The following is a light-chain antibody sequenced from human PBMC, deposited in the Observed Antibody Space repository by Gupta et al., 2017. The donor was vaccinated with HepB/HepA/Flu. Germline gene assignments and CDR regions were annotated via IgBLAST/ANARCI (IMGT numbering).Light chain of an antibody. CDR1: QSLLHSNGYNY. V-gene: IGKV2-28*01. Sequence: EIVMTQSPFSLPVSPGEPASISCRSSQSLLHSNGYNYLDWYLQKPGQSPQLLIYLGSNRASGVPDRFSGSGAGTDFTLKISRVEAEDVGVYYCMQSRQTPPRNTFGQEVKLGIK. J-gene: IGKJ2*01. CDR3: MQSRQTPPRNT. CDR2: LGS.